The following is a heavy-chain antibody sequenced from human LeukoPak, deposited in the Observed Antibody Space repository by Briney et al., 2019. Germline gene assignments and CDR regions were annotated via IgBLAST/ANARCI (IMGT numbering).Heavy chain of an antibody. CDR3: VKDIRRGYNFGYHQFAY. CDR1: GFIFSNYG. J-gene: IGHJ4*02. CDR2: IQYNGTNK. Sequence: GGSLRLSCAASGFIFSNYGMHWVRQAPGKGLEWVAFIQYNGTNKDYADSVKGRFTISRDNSKNTVSLQMNSLKPEDTALYYCVKDIRRGYNFGYHQFAYWGQGTLVTVSS. D-gene: IGHD5-18*01. V-gene: IGHV3-30*02.